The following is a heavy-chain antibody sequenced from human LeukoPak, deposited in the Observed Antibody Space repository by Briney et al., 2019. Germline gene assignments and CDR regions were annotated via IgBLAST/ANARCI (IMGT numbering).Heavy chain of an antibody. V-gene: IGHV3-23*01. CDR2: ISGSGGST. CDR3: ARAITFGGVIDHFDY. Sequence: GGSLRLSCAASGFTFSSYAMSWVRQAPGKGLEWVSAISGSGGSTYYADSVKGRFTISRDNSNNMLYLQMNSLRAEDTAVYYCARAITFGGVIDHFDYWGQGTLVTVSS. CDR1: GFTFSSYA. D-gene: IGHD3-16*02. J-gene: IGHJ4*02.